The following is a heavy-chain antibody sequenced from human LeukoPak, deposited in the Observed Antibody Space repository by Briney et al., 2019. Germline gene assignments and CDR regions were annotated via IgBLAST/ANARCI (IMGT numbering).Heavy chain of an antibody. Sequence: PGGSLRLSCAASGFTFSSYAMNWVRQAPGKGLEWMSSISGSGDNTYYADSVKGRFTISRDNSKNTLYLQMNSLRAEDTAVYHCANSPTVTSFDYWGQGTLVTVSS. CDR2: ISGSGDNT. V-gene: IGHV3-23*01. CDR3: ANSPTVTSFDY. CDR1: GFTFSSYA. D-gene: IGHD4-11*01. J-gene: IGHJ4*02.